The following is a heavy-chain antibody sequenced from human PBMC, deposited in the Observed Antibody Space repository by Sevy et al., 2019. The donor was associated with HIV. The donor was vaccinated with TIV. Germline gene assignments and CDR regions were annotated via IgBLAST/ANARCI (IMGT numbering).Heavy chain of an antibody. V-gene: IGHV3-21*01. J-gene: IGHJ3*02. CDR2: ISSSSADI. D-gene: IGHD1-26*01. CDR1: GFRFGSQA. CDR3: ARDLLVGSTYVFDI. Sequence: GGSLRLSCVGSGFRFGSQAMSWVRQAPGKGLEWVSSISSSSADIYYTDSVKGRFTVSRDNSRKSLFLQMNGLSAEDTALYYCARDLLVGSTYVFDIWGRGTMVTVSS.